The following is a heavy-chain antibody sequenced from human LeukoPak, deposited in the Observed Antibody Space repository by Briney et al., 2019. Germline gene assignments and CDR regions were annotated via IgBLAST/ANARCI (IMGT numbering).Heavy chain of an antibody. CDR3: ATRYNYYDSSGYPDY. CDR2: ISGSGGST. D-gene: IGHD3-22*01. Sequence: GGSLRLSCAASGFTFSSYGMSWVRQAPGKGLEWVSAISGSGGSTYYADSVKGRFTISRDNSKNTLYLQMNSLRAEDTAVYYCATRYNYYDSSGYPDYWGQGTLVTVSS. V-gene: IGHV3-23*01. J-gene: IGHJ4*02. CDR1: GFTFSSYG.